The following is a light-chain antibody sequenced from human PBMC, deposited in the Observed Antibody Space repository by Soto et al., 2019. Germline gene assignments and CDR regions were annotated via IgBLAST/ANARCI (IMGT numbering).Light chain of an antibody. Sequence: DIVMTQSPLSLPVTPGEPASISCRSSQSLLHSNGYNYLDWYLQKPGQSPQLLIYLGSNRASGVPDRFSRSGSGADFTLKSSRVEAEDFGVYYCMQALQTPPTCGQGTKVEIK. CDR1: QSLLHSNGYNY. V-gene: IGKV2-28*01. J-gene: IGKJ1*01. CDR2: LGS. CDR3: MQALQTPPT.